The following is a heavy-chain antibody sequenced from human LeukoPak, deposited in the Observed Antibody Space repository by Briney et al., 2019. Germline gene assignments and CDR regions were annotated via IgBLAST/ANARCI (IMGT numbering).Heavy chain of an antibody. V-gene: IGHV1-2*02. J-gene: IGHJ5*02. CDR2: INPNSGGT. D-gene: IGHD2-15*01. CDR3: ARDRAVVVVAAIGFYP. Sequence: GASVKVSCKASGYTFTGYYMHWVRQAPGQGLEWMGWINPNSGGTNYAQKFQGRVTMTRDTSISTAYMELSRLRSDDTAVYYCARDRAVVVVAAIGFYPWGQGTLVTVSS. CDR1: GYTFTGYY.